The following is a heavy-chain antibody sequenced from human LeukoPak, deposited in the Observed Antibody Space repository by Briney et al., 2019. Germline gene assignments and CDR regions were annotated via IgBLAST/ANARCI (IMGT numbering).Heavy chain of an antibody. J-gene: IGHJ4*02. CDR3: AKDSSNYFDY. Sequence: SETLSLTCTVSGGSISSDSYYWGWIRQPPGKGLEWIGSIYYSGSTYYNPSLKSRVTISVDTSKNQFSLKLSSVTAADTAVYYCAKDSSNYFDYWGQGTLVTVSS. CDR1: GGSISSDSYY. V-gene: IGHV4-39*07. CDR2: IYYSGST.